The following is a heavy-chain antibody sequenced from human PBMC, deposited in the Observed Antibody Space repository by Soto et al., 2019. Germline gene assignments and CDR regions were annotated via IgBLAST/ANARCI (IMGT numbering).Heavy chain of an antibody. Sequence: GGSLRLSCAASGFTFSTYWMHWVRQAPGKGLEWVSRIKIDGSGTTYADSVKGRFTISRDNSKNTLCLQMNSLRAEDTAVYYSASLYGDYDYYGMDVWGQGTTVTVSS. V-gene: IGHV3-74*01. CDR1: GFTFSTYW. D-gene: IGHD4-17*01. J-gene: IGHJ6*02. CDR3: ASLYGDYDYYGMDV. CDR2: IKIDGSGT.